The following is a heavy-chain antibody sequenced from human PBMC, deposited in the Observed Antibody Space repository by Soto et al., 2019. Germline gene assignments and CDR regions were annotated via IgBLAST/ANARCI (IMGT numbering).Heavy chain of an antibody. Sequence: EVQLLESGGGLVQPGGSLRLSCAASGFTFSSHVMNWVRQAPGKGLEWVAAISGGGGTTYYGDSVEGRFTMSRDNSKNTRYLQMTSLRADDTAVYYCARGPRAPPPHDYGMDVWGQGTTVTVSS. V-gene: IGHV3-23*01. CDR3: ARGPRAPPPHDYGMDV. CDR1: GFTFSSHV. CDR2: ISGGGGTT. J-gene: IGHJ6*02.